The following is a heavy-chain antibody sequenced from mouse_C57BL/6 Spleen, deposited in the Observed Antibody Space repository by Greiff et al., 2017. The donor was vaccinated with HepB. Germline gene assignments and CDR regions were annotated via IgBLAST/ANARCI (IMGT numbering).Heavy chain of an antibody. Sequence: VKLMESGAELVRPGTSVKMSCKASGYTFTNYWIGWAKQRPGHGLEWIGDIYPGGGYTNYNEKFKGKATLTADKSSSTAYMQFSSLTSEDSAIYYCARGGYYGSSPYFDYWGQGTTLTVSS. CDR2: IYPGGGYT. J-gene: IGHJ2*01. V-gene: IGHV1-63*01. CDR1: GYTFTNYW. CDR3: ARGGYYGSSPYFDY. D-gene: IGHD1-1*01.